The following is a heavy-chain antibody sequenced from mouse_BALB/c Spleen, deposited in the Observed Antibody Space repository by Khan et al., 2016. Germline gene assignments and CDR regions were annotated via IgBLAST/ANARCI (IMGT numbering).Heavy chain of an antibody. J-gene: IGHJ4*01. Sequence: EVQLVESGGGLVQPKGSLKLSCAASGFTFNTYAMNWVRQAPGKGLEWVARIRSKSNNYATYYADSVKDRFTISRDDSQRMFYLQLNNLKTEDTAVYSCVSYGTVAWDYWGQGTSVTVAS. CDR1: GFTFNTYA. CDR2: IRSKSNNYAT. V-gene: IGHV10-1*02. D-gene: IGHD2-1*01. CDR3: VSYGTVAWDY.